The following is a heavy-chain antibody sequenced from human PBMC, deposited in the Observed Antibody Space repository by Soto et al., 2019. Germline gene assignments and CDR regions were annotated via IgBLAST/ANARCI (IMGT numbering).Heavy chain of an antibody. CDR3: ARPRPARIRSYFDY. CDR1: GGSFSGYY. CDR2: INHSGST. J-gene: IGHJ4*02. V-gene: IGHV4-34*01. D-gene: IGHD6-6*01. Sequence: QVQLQQWGAGLLKPSETLSLTCAVYGGSFSGYYWSWIRQPPGKGLEWIGEINHSGSTNYNPSLKCRVTIQEDTSKNQFPLKRRCVPAADRAVYYCARPRPARIRSYFDYWGKGPLVTVSS.